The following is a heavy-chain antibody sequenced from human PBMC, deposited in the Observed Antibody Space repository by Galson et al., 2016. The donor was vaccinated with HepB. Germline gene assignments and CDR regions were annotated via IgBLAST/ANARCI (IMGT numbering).Heavy chain of an antibody. CDR3: AREEKPGGVAY. CDR1: GFTFSSYA. Sequence: SLRLSCAASGFTFSSYAMHWVRQAPGKGLAWVAVIWYDGSNHYYADSVKGRFTISRDNSKDTLTLQMNSLRAEDTAVYYCAREEKPGGVAYWGQGTLVTVSS. CDR2: IWYDGSNH. V-gene: IGHV3-33*01. D-gene: IGHD2-21*01. J-gene: IGHJ4*02.